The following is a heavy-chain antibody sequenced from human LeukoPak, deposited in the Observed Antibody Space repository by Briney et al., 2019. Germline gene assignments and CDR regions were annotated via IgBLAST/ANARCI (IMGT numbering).Heavy chain of an antibody. CDR1: GGSISSYY. V-gene: IGHV4-59*01. J-gene: IGHJ4*02. D-gene: IGHD3-3*01. CDR3: ARAVNDFWSGYPLGPYFDY. CDR2: IYYSGST. Sequence: SETLSLTCTVSGGSISSYYWSWIRQPPGKGLEWIGYIYYSGSTNYNPSLKSRVTISVDTSKNQFSLKLSSVTAADTAVYYCARAVNDFWSGYPLGPYFDYWGQGTLVTVSS.